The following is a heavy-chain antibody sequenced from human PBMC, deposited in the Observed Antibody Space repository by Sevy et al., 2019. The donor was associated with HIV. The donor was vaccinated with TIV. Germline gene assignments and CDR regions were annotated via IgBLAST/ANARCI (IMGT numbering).Heavy chain of an antibody. CDR1: GFTFSSYW. CDR3: ARVEVTYTTSGMDV. J-gene: IGHJ6*02. D-gene: IGHD4-4*01. V-gene: IGHV3-7*01. CDR2: IKQDGSEK. Sequence: GGSLRLSCAASGFTFSSYWMSWVRQAPWKGLEWVANIKQDGSEKYYVDSVKGRFTISRDNAKNSLYLQMNSLRAEDTAVYYCARVEVTYTTSGMDVWGQGTTVTVSS.